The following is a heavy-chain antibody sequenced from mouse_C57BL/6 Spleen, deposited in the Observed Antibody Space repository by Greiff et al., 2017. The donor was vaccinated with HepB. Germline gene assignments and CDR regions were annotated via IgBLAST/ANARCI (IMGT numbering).Heavy chain of an antibody. D-gene: IGHD2-5*01. Sequence: QVQLKESGPGLVQPSQSLSITCTVSGFSLTSYGVHWVRQSPGKGLEWLGVIWSGGSTDYNAAFISRLSISKDNSKSQVFFKMNSLQADDTAIYYCASNSKGYFDVWGTGTTVTVSS. CDR1: GFSLTSYG. V-gene: IGHV2-2*01. CDR2: IWSGGST. CDR3: ASNSKGYFDV. J-gene: IGHJ1*03.